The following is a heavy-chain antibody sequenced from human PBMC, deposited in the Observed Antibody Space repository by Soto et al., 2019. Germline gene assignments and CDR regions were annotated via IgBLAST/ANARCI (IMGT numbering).Heavy chain of an antibody. CDR2: INHSGST. V-gene: IGHV4-34*01. J-gene: IGHJ5*02. CDR3: ARGRSIVATIYWFDP. Sequence: QVQLQQWGAGLLKPSETLSLTCAVYGGSFSGYYWSWIRQPPGKGLEWIGEINHSGSTNYNPSLKSRVTLAVDTSKNQCSLKLSSVTAADTAVYYCARGRSIVATIYWFDPWGQGTLVTVSS. CDR1: GGSFSGYY. D-gene: IGHD5-12*01.